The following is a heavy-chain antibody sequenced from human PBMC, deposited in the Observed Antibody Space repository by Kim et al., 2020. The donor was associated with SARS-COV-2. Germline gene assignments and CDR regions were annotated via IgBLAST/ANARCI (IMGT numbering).Heavy chain of an antibody. D-gene: IGHD2-2*01. J-gene: IGHJ4*02. CDR3: ARHVDGGIVVVPAVDY. Sequence: LKSRVTISVDTSKSQFSLKLGSVTAADTAVYYCARHVDGGIVVVPAVDYWGQGTLVTVSS. V-gene: IGHV4-39*01.